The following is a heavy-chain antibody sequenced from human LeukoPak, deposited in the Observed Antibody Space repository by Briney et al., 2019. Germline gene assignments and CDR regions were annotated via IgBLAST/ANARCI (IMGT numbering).Heavy chain of an antibody. V-gene: IGHV4-39*01. Sequence: SETLSLTCTVSGGSISSSSYYWGWIRQPPGKGLEWIGSIYYSGSTYYNPSLKSRVTISVDTSKNQFSLKLSSVTAADTAVYYCARVRSTDYYYGMDVWGQGTTVTVSS. CDR3: ARVRSTDYYYGMDV. J-gene: IGHJ6*02. CDR1: GGSISSSSYY. D-gene: IGHD4-17*01. CDR2: IYYSGST.